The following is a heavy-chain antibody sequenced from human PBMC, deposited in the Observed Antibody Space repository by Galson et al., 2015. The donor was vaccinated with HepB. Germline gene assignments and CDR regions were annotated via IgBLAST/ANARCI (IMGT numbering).Heavy chain of an antibody. CDR2: ISWNSGSI. Sequence: SLRLSCAASGFTFDDYAMHWVRQAPGKGLEWVSGISWNSGSIGYADSVKGRFTISRDNAKNSLYLQMNSLRAEDTALYYCAKAGDFWSGYYSHYFDYWGQGTLVTVSS. CDR1: GFTFDDYA. D-gene: IGHD3-3*01. CDR3: AKAGDFWSGYYSHYFDY. V-gene: IGHV3-9*01. J-gene: IGHJ4*02.